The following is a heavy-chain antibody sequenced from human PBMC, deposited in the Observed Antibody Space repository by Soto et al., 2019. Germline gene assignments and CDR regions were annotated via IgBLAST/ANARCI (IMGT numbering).Heavy chain of an antibody. D-gene: IGHD4-17*01. Sequence: QVQLVQSGAEVKNPGASVKVSCKASGYTFTNYGISWVRQAPGQGLEWMGWISAYNGNTNYAQKLQGRVTMTTDTSTSRAYMELRSLSSDDTAVYYCARDLGPMTTVIRGSIDYWGQGTPVTVSS. J-gene: IGHJ4*02. CDR2: ISAYNGNT. CDR3: ARDLGPMTTVIRGSIDY. CDR1: GYTFTNYG. V-gene: IGHV1-18*01.